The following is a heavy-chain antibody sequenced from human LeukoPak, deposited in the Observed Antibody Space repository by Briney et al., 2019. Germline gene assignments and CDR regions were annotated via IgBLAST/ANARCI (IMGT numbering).Heavy chain of an antibody. J-gene: IGHJ5*02. V-gene: IGHV1-46*01. Sequence: VASVKVSCKASGYTFISNGISWVRQAPGQGLEWMGIINPSGGSTSYAQKFQGRVTMTRDTSTSTVYMELSSLRSEDTAVYYCARDSVITMVRGVIITRNWFDPWGQGTLVTVSS. CDR2: INPSGGST. D-gene: IGHD3-10*01. CDR3: ARDSVITMVRGVIITRNWFDP. CDR1: GYTFISNG.